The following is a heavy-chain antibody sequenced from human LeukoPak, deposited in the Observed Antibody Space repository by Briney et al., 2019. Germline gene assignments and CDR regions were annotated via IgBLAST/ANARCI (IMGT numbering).Heavy chain of an antibody. Sequence: ASVKVSCKASGYTFTSYDINWVRQATGQGLEWMGWMNPNSGNTGYAQKFQGRVTMTRNTSINTAYMGLSSLRSEDTAVFYCATGYCSGGSCRYLEHWGQGTLVTVSS. CDR2: MNPNSGNT. CDR1: GYTFTSYD. D-gene: IGHD2-15*01. V-gene: IGHV1-8*01. CDR3: ATGYCSGGSCRYLEH. J-gene: IGHJ1*01.